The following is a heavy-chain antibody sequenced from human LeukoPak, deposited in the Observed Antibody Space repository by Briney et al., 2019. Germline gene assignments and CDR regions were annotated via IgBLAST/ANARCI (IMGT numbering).Heavy chain of an antibody. V-gene: IGHV3-23*01. CDR2: ISGSGAST. Sequence: GGSLRLSCVASTFDLSPYEMSWVRQAPGKGLEWVAGISGSGASTDYADSVNGRFTISRDNSKNTLHLQMSTLRAEDTAVYYCAKDLSYDSRGYYRFHYFDYWGQGTLVTVSS. J-gene: IGHJ4*02. CDR3: AKDLSYDSRGYYRFHYFDY. D-gene: IGHD3-22*01. CDR1: TFDLSPYE.